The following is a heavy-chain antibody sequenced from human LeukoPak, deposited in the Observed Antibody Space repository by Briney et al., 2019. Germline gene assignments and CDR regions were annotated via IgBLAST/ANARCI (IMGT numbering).Heavy chain of an antibody. D-gene: IGHD1/OR15-1a*01. CDR1: GGSISNNSDH. CDR3: ARHPLETRNNTALSRLAFDY. Sequence: SETLSLTCSVSGGSISNNSDHWGWIHQPPGKGLEWIGTIYYSGSTYSNPSLKSRVTISVDTSNNQFSLRLSSVTAADTAVYYCARHPLETRNNTALSRLAFDYWGQGTLVTVSS. V-gene: IGHV4-39*01. J-gene: IGHJ4*02. CDR2: IYYSGST.